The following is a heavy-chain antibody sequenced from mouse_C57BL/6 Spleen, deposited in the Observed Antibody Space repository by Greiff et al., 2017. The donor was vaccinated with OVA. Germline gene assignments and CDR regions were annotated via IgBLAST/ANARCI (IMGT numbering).Heavy chain of an antibody. Sequence: EVNLVESGGGLVQPKGSLKLSCAASGFTFNTYAMHWVRQAPGKGLEWVASIRRKSSNYATYYADSVKDRFTISRDDSQSMLYLQMNNLKTADTAMYYCVRDPFAYWGQGTLVTVSA. J-gene: IGHJ3*01. V-gene: IGHV10-3*01. CDR1: GFTFNTYA. CDR3: VRDPFAY. CDR2: IRRKSSNYAT.